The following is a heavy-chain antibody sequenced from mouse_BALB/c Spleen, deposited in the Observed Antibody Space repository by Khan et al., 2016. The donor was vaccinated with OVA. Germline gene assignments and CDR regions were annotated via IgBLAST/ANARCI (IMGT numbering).Heavy chain of an antibody. CDR1: GYSFTNYV. CDR3: ARGNRDFDY. J-gene: IGHJ2*01. V-gene: IGHV9-3-1*01. CDR2: INTYIGEP. Sequence: QIQLVQSGPELKKPGETVKISCKASGYSFTNYVMNWVKQAPGKGLKWMGWINTYIGEPTYSDDFKGRFAFYLETSTSTAYLQINNLKNEDTATYFCARGNRDFDYWGQGTTLTVSS. D-gene: IGHD2-1*01.